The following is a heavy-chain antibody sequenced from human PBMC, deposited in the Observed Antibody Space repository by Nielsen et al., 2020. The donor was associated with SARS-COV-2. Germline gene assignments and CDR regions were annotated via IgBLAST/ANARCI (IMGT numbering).Heavy chain of an antibody. CDR2: IHHSGYT. J-gene: IGHJ4*02. D-gene: IGHD3-10*01. CDR3: AIVDKGSGTYNLLYFDS. Sequence: SETLSLTCSVSGGPMHNNYWNWIRQPPGKGLEWIGYIHHSGYTIYNPSLNSRVTISVDTSQNKFSLRLSSVTAADTAVYYCAIVDKGSGTYNLLYFDSWGQGTLVTVSS. V-gene: IGHV4-59*12. CDR1: GGPMHNNY.